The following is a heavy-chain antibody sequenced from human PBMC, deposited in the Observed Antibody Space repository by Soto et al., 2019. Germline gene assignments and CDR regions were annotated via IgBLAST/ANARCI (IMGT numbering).Heavy chain of an antibody. CDR1: GGTFSSYA. CDR2: IIPIFGTA. D-gene: IGHD2-15*01. V-gene: IGHV1-69*06. Sequence: ASVKVSCKASGGTFSSYAISWVRQAPGQGLEWMGGIIPIFGTANYAQKFQGRVTITADKSTSTAYMELSSLRSEDTAVYYCARAVDYCSGGSCYISWFDPWGQGTLVTVSS. J-gene: IGHJ5*02. CDR3: ARAVDYCSGGSCYISWFDP.